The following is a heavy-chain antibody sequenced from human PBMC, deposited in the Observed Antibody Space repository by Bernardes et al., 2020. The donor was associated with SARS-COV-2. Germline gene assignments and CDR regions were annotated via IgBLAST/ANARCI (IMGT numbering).Heavy chain of an antibody. Sequence: SETLSLTCTVSGGSISSGGYYWSWIRQHPGKGLEWIGYIYYSGSTYYNPSLKSRVTISVDTSKNQFSLKLSSVTAADTAVYYCARDRRAVGLFRSVDAFDIWGQGTMVTVSS. D-gene: IGHD6-19*01. CDR3: ARDRRAVGLFRSVDAFDI. CDR1: GGSISSGGYY. V-gene: IGHV4-31*03. CDR2: IYYSGST. J-gene: IGHJ3*02.